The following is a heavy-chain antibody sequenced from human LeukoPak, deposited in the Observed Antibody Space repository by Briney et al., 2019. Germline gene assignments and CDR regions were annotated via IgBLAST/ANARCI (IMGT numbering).Heavy chain of an antibody. Sequence: GGSLRLSCAASGLTFSSYGMHWVRQAPGKGLEWVAFIRYDGSNKYYADSVKGRFTISRDNSKNTLYLQMNSLRAEDTALYYCAKDRDYYASLDYWGQGTLVTVSS. CDR2: IRYDGSNK. CDR1: GLTFSSYG. V-gene: IGHV3-30*02. D-gene: IGHD3-10*01. CDR3: AKDRDYYASLDY. J-gene: IGHJ4*02.